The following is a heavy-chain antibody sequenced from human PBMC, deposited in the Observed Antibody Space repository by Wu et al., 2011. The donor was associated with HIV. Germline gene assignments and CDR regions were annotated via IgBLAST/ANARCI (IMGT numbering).Heavy chain of an antibody. J-gene: IGHJ5*02. V-gene: IGHV1-2*02. D-gene: IGHD3-10*01. Sequence: QVQLVQSGAEVKKPGASVKVSCKASGDTFTGYYIHWVRQAPGQGLEWMGWINPNSGGTNYAQKFQDRVTITRNTSISTAYMELSSLRSEDTAVYFCARGAWFGEGLNWFDPWGQGPWSPSPQ. CDR1: GDTFTGYY. CDR3: ARGAWFGEGLNWFDP. CDR2: INPNSGGT.